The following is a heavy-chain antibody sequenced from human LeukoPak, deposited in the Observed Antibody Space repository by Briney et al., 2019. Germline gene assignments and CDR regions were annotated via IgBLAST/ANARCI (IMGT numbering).Heavy chain of an antibody. J-gene: IGHJ6*03. CDR3: ARRTDHNYYYMDV. Sequence: GGSLRLSCAASGFTFSSYEMNWVRQAPGKGLEWVSYISSSGSTIYYADSVKGRFTISRDNAKNTLYLQMNSLRAEDTAVYYCARRTDHNYYYMDVWGKGTTVTVSS. V-gene: IGHV3-48*03. D-gene: IGHD2-2*01. CDR2: ISSSGSTI. CDR1: GFTFSSYE.